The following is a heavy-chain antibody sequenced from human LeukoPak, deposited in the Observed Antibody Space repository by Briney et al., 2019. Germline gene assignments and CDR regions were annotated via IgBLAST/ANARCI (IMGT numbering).Heavy chain of an antibody. V-gene: IGHV4-34*01. CDR2: INHSGST. D-gene: IGHD3-10*01. J-gene: IGHJ4*02. CDR1: GGSFSGYY. CDR3: ARTLLLWFGGTYDY. Sequence: PSETLSLTCAVYGGSFSGYYWGWIRQPPGKGLEWIGEINHSGSTNYNPSLKSRVTISVDTSKNQFSLKLSSVTAADTAVYYCARTLLLWFGGTYDYWGQGTLVTVSS.